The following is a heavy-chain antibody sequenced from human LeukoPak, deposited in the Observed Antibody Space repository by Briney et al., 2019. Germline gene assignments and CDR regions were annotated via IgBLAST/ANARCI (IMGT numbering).Heavy chain of an antibody. Sequence: SSETLSLTCDVHGEFFSGFYWSWIRQSPGKGLEWIGDINHSGTTKYNPSLKSRVTISVDTSKNQFSLKLSSVTAADTAVYYCASFSLTAYYFDYWGQGTLVTVSS. CDR3: ASFSLTAYYFDY. J-gene: IGHJ4*02. D-gene: IGHD3-9*01. CDR2: INHSGTT. V-gene: IGHV4-34*01. CDR1: GEFFSGFY.